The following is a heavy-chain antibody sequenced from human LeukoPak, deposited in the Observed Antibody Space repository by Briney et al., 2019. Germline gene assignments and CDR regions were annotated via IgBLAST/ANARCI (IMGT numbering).Heavy chain of an antibody. V-gene: IGHV4-61*01. D-gene: IGHD2-2*01. CDR1: GGSVSSGSYY. J-gene: IGHJ4*02. Sequence: SETLSLTCTVSGGSVSSGSYYWSWIQQPPGKGLEWIGYIYYSGSTNYNPSLKSRVTISVDTSKNQFSLKLSSVTAADTAVYYCARAVVPAASYFDYWGQGTLVTVSS. CDR3: ARAVVPAASYFDY. CDR2: IYYSGST.